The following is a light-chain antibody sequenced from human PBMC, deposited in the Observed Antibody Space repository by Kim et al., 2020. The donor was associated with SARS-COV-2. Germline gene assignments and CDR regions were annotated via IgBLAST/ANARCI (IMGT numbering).Light chain of an antibody. J-gene: IGLJ2*01. CDR1: KLGYKY. Sequence: SPGQTASITCSGDKLGYKYACWYQQKPGQSPVLVIYQDSKRPSGIPERFSGSNSGNTATLTISGTQAMDEADYYCQAWDSSTGVVFGGGTKLTVL. CDR2: QDS. CDR3: QAWDSSTGVV. V-gene: IGLV3-1*01.